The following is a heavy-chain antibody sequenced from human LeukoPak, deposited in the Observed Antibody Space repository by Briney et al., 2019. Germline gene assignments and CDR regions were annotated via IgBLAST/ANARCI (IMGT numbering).Heavy chain of an antibody. V-gene: IGHV3-23*01. CDR2: ISGSGGST. D-gene: IGHD3-22*01. Sequence: GGSLRLSCAASGFTFSSYSMNWVRQAPGKGLEWVSAISGSGGSTYYADSVKGRFTISRDNSKNTLYLQMNSLRAEDTAVYYCAKAYYYDSSGYYYFGNYFDYWGQGTLVTVSS. CDR3: AKAYYYDSSGYYYFGNYFDY. J-gene: IGHJ4*02. CDR1: GFTFSSYS.